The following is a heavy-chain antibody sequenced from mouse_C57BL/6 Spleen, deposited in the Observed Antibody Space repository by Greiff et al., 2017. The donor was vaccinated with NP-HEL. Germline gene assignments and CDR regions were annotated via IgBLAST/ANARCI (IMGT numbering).Heavy chain of an antibody. V-gene: IGHV1-53*01. CDR3: AKQIYYYGSSQYYFDY. Sequence: QVQLQQPGTELVKPGASVKLSCKASGYTFTSYWMHWVKQRPGQGLEWIGNINPSNGGTNYNEKFKSKATLTVDKSSSTAYMQLSILTSEDSAIYYCAKQIYYYGSSQYYFDYWGQGTTLTVSS. CDR1: GYTFTSYW. J-gene: IGHJ2*01. D-gene: IGHD1-1*01. CDR2: INPSNGGT.